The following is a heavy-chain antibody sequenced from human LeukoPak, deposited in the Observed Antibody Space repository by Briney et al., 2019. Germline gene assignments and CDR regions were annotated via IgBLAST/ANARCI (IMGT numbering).Heavy chain of an antibody. J-gene: IGHJ4*02. V-gene: IGHV5-10-1*01. CDR2: IDPSDSYT. CDR3: ARLYPVAAVGFDY. CDR1: GYSFTSYW. D-gene: IGHD6-13*01. Sequence: LGESLKIPCKGSGYSFTSYWISWVRQRPGEGLEWMGRIDPSDSYTNYSPSFQGHVTISADKSISTAYLQWSSLKASDTAMYYCARLYPVAAVGFDYWGQGTLVTVSS.